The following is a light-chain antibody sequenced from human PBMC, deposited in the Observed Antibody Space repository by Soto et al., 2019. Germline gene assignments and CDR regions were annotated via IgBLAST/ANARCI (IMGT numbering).Light chain of an antibody. CDR3: QLRTNVIPT. CDR2: GAS. Sequence: EIMLEQSTETLSLTQGETATLSCRPSQTVIHNYLAWHQQKPGQTPRLLVYGASSRATGIPDRFSGIGSGSDGTITISSLENEDRAVYDCQLRTNVIPTFCAGTRVDIK. V-gene: IGKV3D-20*02. CDR1: QTVIHNY. J-gene: IGKJ4*02.